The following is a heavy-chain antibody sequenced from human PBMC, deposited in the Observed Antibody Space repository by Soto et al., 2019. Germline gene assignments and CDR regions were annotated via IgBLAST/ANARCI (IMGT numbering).Heavy chain of an antibody. Sequence: SETLSLTCAVSGGSISSGGYSWSWIRQPPGKGLEWIGYIYHSGSTYYNPSLKSRVTISVDRSKNQFPLKLSSVTAADTAVYYCARGYYDSSGYYYYYYGMDVWGQGTTVTVSS. CDR2: IYHSGST. J-gene: IGHJ6*02. D-gene: IGHD3-22*01. V-gene: IGHV4-30-2*01. CDR1: GGSISSGGYS. CDR3: ARGYYDSSGYYYYYYGMDV.